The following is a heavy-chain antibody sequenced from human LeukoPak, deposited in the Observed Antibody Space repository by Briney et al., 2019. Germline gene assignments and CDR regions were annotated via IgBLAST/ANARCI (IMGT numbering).Heavy chain of an antibody. CDR1: GFTFSSYG. Sequence: GRSLRLSCAASGFTFSSYGMHWVRQAPGKGLEWVAVISYDGSNKYYADSVKGRFTISRDNSKNTLYLQMNSLRAEDTAVYYCARAGAVHYFDWLLHGYWGQGTLVTVSS. D-gene: IGHD3-9*01. CDR2: ISYDGSNK. CDR3: ARAGAVHYFDWLLHGY. J-gene: IGHJ4*02. V-gene: IGHV3-30*03.